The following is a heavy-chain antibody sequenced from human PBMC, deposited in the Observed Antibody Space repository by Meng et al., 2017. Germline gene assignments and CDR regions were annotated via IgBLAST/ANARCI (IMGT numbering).Heavy chain of an antibody. V-gene: IGHV4-59*12. CDR3: ARESPSRYSGSYE. D-gene: IGHD1-26*01. Sequence: SETLSLTCTVSGGSISSYNWSWIRQPPGKGREWVGSIYYNGSTYYNPSLKSRVTISVDTSTNQFSLQLSSVTAADTAVYYCARESPSRYSGSYEWGQGTLVTVSS. CDR1: GGSISSYN. J-gene: IGHJ4*02. CDR2: IYYNGST.